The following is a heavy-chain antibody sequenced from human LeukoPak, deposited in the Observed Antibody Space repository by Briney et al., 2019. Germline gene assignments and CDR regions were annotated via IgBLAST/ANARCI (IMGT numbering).Heavy chain of an antibody. CDR1: GGSISSYH. J-gene: IGHJ5*02. CDR2: IYYSGST. CDR3: ARVGAESGSYLNWFDP. V-gene: IGHV4-59*01. D-gene: IGHD1-26*01. Sequence: SETLSLTCTVSGGSISSYHWSWIRQPPGKGLEWIGYIYYSGSTDYNPSPESRVTISLDTSKNQFSLKLSSVTAADTAVYYCARVGAESGSYLNWFDPWGQGTLVTVSA.